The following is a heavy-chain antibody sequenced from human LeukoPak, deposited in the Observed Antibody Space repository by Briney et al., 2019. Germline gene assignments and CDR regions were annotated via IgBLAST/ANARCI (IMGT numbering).Heavy chain of an antibody. D-gene: IGHD3-10*01. J-gene: IGHJ4*02. CDR2: INHSGST. Sequence: SGTLSLTCAVYGGSFSGYYWSWIRQPPGKGLEWIGEINHSGSTNYNPSLKSRVTISVDTSKNQFSLKLSSVTAADTAVYYCARRLGSTYYYGSGSQFDYWGQGTLVTVSS. V-gene: IGHV4-34*01. CDR1: GGSFSGYY. CDR3: ARRLGSTYYYGSGSQFDY.